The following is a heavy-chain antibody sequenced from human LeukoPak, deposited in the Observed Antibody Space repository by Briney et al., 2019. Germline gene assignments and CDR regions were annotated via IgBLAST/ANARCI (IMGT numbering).Heavy chain of an antibody. CDR3: AKYYYDSSHIS. CDR2: ISYDGSNQ. Sequence: GGSLRLSCAASGFTFSTYGMHWVRQAPGKGLEWVAVISYDGSNQYYADSVKGRFTISRDNSKNTLYLQMNSLRAEDTAVYYCAKYYYDSSHISWGQGTLVTVSS. V-gene: IGHV3-30*18. CDR1: GFTFSTYG. D-gene: IGHD3-22*01. J-gene: IGHJ4*02.